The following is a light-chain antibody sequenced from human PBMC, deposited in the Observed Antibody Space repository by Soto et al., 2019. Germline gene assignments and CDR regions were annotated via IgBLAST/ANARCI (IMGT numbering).Light chain of an antibody. CDR3: SSYTSDTTVI. CDR1: SSDVGSYNY. CDR2: EVN. J-gene: IGLJ2*01. Sequence: QSALTQPASVSGSPGQSITVSCTGTSSDVGSYNYVSWYQQHPDKAPQLIIYEVNNRPSGVSDRFSGSKSGNTASLTISGLQAEEEADYYCSSYTSDTTVIFGGGTKSPS. V-gene: IGLV2-14*01.